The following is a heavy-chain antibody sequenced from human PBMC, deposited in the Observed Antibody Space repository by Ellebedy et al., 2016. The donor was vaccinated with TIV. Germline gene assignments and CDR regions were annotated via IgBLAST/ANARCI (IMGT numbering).Heavy chain of an antibody. CDR2: ISWNSGSI. V-gene: IGHV3-9*01. Sequence: GGSLRLSXAASGFTFADYAMHWVRQAPGKGLEWVSGISWNSGSIGYADSVKGRFTISRDNAKNSLYLQMNSLRAEDTALYYCAKDILYGSGSLAFDYWGQGTLVTVSS. J-gene: IGHJ4*02. D-gene: IGHD3-10*01. CDR3: AKDILYGSGSLAFDY. CDR1: GFTFADYA.